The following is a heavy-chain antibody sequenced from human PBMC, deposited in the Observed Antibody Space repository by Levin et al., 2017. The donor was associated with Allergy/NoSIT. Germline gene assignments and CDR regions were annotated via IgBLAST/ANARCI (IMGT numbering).Heavy chain of an antibody. Sequence: LSLTCGASGFPFSTYWMSWVRQAPGKGLEWVANIKQDGSEKYYVDSVKGRFTISRDNAKNSLFLQMNSLRAEDTAVYYCARLTGATIFDFWGQGTLVTVSS. CDR1: GFPFSTYW. D-gene: IGHD1-26*01. J-gene: IGHJ4*02. V-gene: IGHV3-7*01. CDR2: IKQDGSEK. CDR3: ARLTGATIFDF.